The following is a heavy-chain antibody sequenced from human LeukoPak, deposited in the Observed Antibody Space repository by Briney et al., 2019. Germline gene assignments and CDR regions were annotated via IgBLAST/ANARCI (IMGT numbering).Heavy chain of an antibody. CDR2: INHSGST. CDR1: GGSISSYY. J-gene: IGHJ3*02. Sequence: KASETLSLTCTVSGGSISSYYWSWIRQPPGKGLEWIGEINHSGSTNYNPSLKSRVTISVDTSKNQFSLKLSSVTAADTAVYYCARHSRAYSYGLRRVDAFDIWGQGTMVTVSS. D-gene: IGHD5-18*01. V-gene: IGHV4-34*01. CDR3: ARHSRAYSYGLRRVDAFDI.